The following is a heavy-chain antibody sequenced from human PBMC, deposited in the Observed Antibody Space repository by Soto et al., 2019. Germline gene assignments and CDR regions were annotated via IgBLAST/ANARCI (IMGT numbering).Heavy chain of an antibody. CDR3: AKGYFGTGTSKRYYYYYGMDV. V-gene: IGHV3-23*01. Sequence: PGGSLRLSCAASGFTFSSYATSWVRQAPGKGLEWVSAISGSGGSTYYADSVKGRFTISRDNSKNTLYLQMNSLRAEDTAVYYCAKGYFGTGTSKRYYYYYGMDVWGQGTTVTVSS. CDR2: ISGSGGST. D-gene: IGHD1-1*01. J-gene: IGHJ6*02. CDR1: GFTFSSYA.